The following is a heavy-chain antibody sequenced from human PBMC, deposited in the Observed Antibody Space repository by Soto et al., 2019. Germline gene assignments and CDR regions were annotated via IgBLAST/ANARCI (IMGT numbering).Heavy chain of an antibody. V-gene: IGHV4-38-2*01. CDR1: DYSISSAYY. CDR2: LYESGTT. J-gene: IGHJ6*02. Sequence: SETLSLTCAVSDYSISSAYYWGWVRQPPGEGLEWIGTLYESGTTFYNPSLQSRVTISIDTSKSQFSLKLDSVTAADTAVYYCASSSLYGMDVWGQGTTVTVSS. CDR3: ASSSLYGMDV.